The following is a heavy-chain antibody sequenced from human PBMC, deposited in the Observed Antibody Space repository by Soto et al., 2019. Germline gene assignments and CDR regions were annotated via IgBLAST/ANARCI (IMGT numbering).Heavy chain of an antibody. CDR1: GDSVSSNSAA. J-gene: IGHJ6*02. V-gene: IGHV6-1*01. D-gene: IGHD5-18*01. CDR3: ARVGYSYGYGYYYYYGMDV. CDR2: TYYRSKWYN. Sequence: QTLSLTCAISGDSVSSNSAAWNWIKQSTSRDLEWLGRTYYRSKWYNDYAVSVKSRITINPDTSKNQFSLQLNSVTPEGTAVYYCARVGYSYGYGYYYYYGMDVWGQGTTVTVSS.